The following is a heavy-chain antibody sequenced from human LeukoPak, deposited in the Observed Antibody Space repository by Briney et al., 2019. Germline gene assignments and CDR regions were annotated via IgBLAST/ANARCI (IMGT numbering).Heavy chain of an antibody. D-gene: IGHD3-10*01. J-gene: IGHJ4*02. V-gene: IGHV4-59*01. Sequence: SETLSLTCTVSDGSISSYYWSWIRQPPGKGLEWIGYIYYSGSTNYNPSLKSRATISVDTSKNQFSLKLSSVTAADTAVYYCARELRGTLDYWGQGTLVTVSS. CDR2: IYYSGST. CDR3: ARELRGTLDY. CDR1: DGSISSYY.